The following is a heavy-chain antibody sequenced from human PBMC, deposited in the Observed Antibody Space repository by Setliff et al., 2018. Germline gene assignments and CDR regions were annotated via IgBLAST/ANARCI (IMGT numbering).Heavy chain of an antibody. J-gene: IGHJ3*02. CDR2: IRGRTDNYAT. CDR1: GFSFSGFA. Sequence: PGGSLRLSCAASGFSFSGFAVYWVRQASVKGLEWIGRIRGRTDNYATAYAASVRGRFTISRDDSKNTAYLQMNSLKTEDTAVYYCTFARDGYDVFDIWGQGTMVTVSS. V-gene: IGHV3-73*01. CDR3: TFARDGYDVFDI. D-gene: IGHD5-18*01.